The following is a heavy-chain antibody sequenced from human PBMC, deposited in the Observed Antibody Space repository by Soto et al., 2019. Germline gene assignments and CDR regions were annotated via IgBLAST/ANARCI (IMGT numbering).Heavy chain of an antibody. Sequence: QVQLVQSGAEVKRPGASVKVSCKTSGYTFTSYAIHWVRPAPGQRPEWVGWINAGDGTTKYSQKFQDRVTISRDISAPTAYMYLSSLKSEDTAVYYCARAPFGDYAYWGQGTLVTVSS. CDR2: INAGDGTT. V-gene: IGHV1-3*01. CDR3: ARAPFGDYAY. D-gene: IGHD4-17*01. CDR1: GYTFTSYA. J-gene: IGHJ4*02.